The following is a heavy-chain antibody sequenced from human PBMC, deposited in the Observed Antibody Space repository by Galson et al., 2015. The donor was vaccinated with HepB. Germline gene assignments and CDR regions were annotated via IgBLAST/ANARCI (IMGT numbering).Heavy chain of an antibody. Sequence: SLRLSCAASGFTFSSYSMNWVRQAPGKGLEWVSSISSSSSYIYYADSVKGRFTISRDNAENSLYLQMNSLTAEDTAVYYCARDTAMVHWGQGTLVTVSS. J-gene: IGHJ4*02. CDR2: ISSSSSYI. CDR3: ARDTAMVH. D-gene: IGHD5-18*01. CDR1: GFTFSSYS. V-gene: IGHV3-21*01.